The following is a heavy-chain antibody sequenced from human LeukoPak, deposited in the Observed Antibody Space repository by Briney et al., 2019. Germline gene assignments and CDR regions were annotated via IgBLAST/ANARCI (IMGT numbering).Heavy chain of an antibody. CDR1: GFTFSSYA. D-gene: IGHD3-10*01. CDR3: AKDGRTYYYGSGSYFGWFDP. CDR2: ISGSGDIT. Sequence: GGSLRLSCAASGFTFSSYAMSWVRQAPGKGLEWVSSISGSGDITYSADSVRGRFTISRDNSKNTVYLQMNSLRVEDTAVYYCAKDGRTYYYGSGSYFGWFDPWGQGTLVTVSS. V-gene: IGHV3-23*01. J-gene: IGHJ5*02.